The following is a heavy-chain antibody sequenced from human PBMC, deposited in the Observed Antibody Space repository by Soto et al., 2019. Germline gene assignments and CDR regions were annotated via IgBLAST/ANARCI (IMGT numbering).Heavy chain of an antibody. Sequence: SQTLSLTCAISGDSVSGNSAAWNWIRQSPSRGLEWLGRTYYRSKWSNDYAESVKSRITINMDTSNNQFSLQLQSVIFEDTALYFCARESHYYGSGSYLYFDIWGQGTPVTVSS. CDR1: GDSVSGNSAA. V-gene: IGHV6-1*01. D-gene: IGHD3-10*01. CDR2: TYYRSKWSN. J-gene: IGHJ4*02. CDR3: ARESHYYGSGSYLYFDI.